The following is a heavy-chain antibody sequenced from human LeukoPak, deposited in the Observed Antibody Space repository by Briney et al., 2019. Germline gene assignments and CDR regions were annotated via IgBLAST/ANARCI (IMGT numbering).Heavy chain of an antibody. J-gene: IGHJ4*02. Sequence: SETLSLTCTVSAGSISSYYWSWLRQPPGKGLEWIGYIYYSGSTNYNPSLKSRVTISVATSKNQFSLKLSSVTAADTAVCYCARALYGDSSFDYWGQGALVAVSS. V-gene: IGHV4-59*01. CDR3: ARALYGDSSFDY. D-gene: IGHD2-15*01. CDR1: AGSISSYY. CDR2: IYYSGST.